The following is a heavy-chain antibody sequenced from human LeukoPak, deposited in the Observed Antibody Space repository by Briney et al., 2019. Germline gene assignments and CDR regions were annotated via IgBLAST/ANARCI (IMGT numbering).Heavy chain of an antibody. CDR3: AREAVGYYDILTGYPIYYYYYGMDV. Sequence: GGSLRLSCAASGFTFSSYAMHWVRQAPGKGLEGVAVISYDGSNKYYADSVKGRFTISRDNSKNTLYLQMNSLRAEDTAVYYCAREAVGYYDILTGYPIYYYYYGMDVWGQGTTVTVSS. V-gene: IGHV3-30-3*01. CDR1: GFTFSSYA. CDR2: ISYDGSNK. J-gene: IGHJ6*02. D-gene: IGHD3-9*01.